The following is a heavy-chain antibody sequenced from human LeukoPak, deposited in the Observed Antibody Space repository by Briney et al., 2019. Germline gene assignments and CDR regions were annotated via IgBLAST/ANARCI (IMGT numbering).Heavy chain of an antibody. J-gene: IGHJ4*02. CDR2: INPNTDDT. Sequence: PGRSLRPSCAASGFTFSSYGIHWVRQAPGQGLAWMGRINPNTDDTDYAQEFQGRVSMTRDTSIGTAYMELSSLTSDDTAVYYCAVGGTRPYSFWSGTPNLFDSWGQGTLVTVSS. CDR3: AVGGTRPYSFWSGTPNLFDS. V-gene: IGHV1-2*06. CDR1: GFTFSSYG. D-gene: IGHD3-3*01.